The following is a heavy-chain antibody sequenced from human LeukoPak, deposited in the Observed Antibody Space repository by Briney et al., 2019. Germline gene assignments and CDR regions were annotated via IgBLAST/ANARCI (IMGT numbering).Heavy chain of an antibody. CDR2: FDPEEGEA. CDR3: ATGYCSSSKCFDYYYMDV. CDR1: GYSLTELS. D-gene: IGHD2-2*01. J-gene: IGHJ6*03. V-gene: IGHV1-24*01. Sequence: EASVKVSCKVSGYSLTELSMHWVRQAPGGGLEWVGGFDPEEGEAVHARKFQGRVTMTEDTSTGTAYMELSSLTSEDSAVYFCATGYCSSSKCFDYYYMDVWGKGTTVTVSS.